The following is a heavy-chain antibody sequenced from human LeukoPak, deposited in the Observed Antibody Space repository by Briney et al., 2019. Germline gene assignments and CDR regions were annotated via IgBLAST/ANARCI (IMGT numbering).Heavy chain of an antibody. CDR2: IYSGDSDT. J-gene: IGHJ4*02. CDR3: AKGDGWELFSWDY. CDR1: GYIFTSYW. D-gene: IGHD1-26*01. V-gene: IGHV5-51*01. Sequence: GESLKISCKGSGYIFTSYWIVWVRQMPGKGLEWMGIIYSGDSDTRYSPSFQGQVTISADKSISTAYLQWSSLKASDTAMYYCAKGDGWELFSWDYWGQGTLVTVSS.